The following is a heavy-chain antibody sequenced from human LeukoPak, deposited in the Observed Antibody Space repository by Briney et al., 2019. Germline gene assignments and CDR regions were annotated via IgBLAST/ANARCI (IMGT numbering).Heavy chain of an antibody. V-gene: IGHV3-33*01. D-gene: IGHD1-26*01. CDR1: GLTFSHYG. CDR3: TMWSGSSYIGYFQH. J-gene: IGHJ1*01. CDR2: IWNDGSKK. Sequence: GGSLRLSCAASGLTFSHYGMHWVRQSPGKGLDWVALIWNDGSKKYYADSVKGRFTISRDNAKNTLYLQMDSLRAEDTAVYYCTMWSGSSYIGYFQHWGQGTLVTVSS.